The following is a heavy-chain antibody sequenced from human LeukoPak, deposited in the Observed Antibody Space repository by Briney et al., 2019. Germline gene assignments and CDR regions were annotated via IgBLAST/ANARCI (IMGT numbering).Heavy chain of an antibody. CDR3: AGHHPRNTVDF. J-gene: IGHJ4*02. CDR2: ISDIGSI. CDR1: GGSISSYY. D-gene: IGHD2/OR15-2a*01. Sequence: NPSETLSLTCTVSGGSISSYYWSWIRPPPGKGLEWIAYISDIGSINYNPSLKSRVTISLDTSKNQFSLKLSSVTAADTAVYYCAGHHPRNTVDFWGQGTLVTVSS. V-gene: IGHV4-59*08.